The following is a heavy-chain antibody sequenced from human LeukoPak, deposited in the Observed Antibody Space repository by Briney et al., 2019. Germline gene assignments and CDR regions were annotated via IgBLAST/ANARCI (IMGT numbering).Heavy chain of an antibody. V-gene: IGHV4-34*01. CDR1: GGSFSGFY. D-gene: IGHD3-10*01. J-gene: IGHJ4*02. CDR3: ASLSRFGELLQPQSSGYFDY. Sequence: SETLSLTCAVYGGSFSGFYWSWIREPPGRGVEWIGEINHSGSTNYNPSLKSRVTISVDPSKNQFSLKLSSVTAADTAVYYCASLSRFGELLQPQSSGYFDYWGQGTLVTVSS. CDR2: INHSGST.